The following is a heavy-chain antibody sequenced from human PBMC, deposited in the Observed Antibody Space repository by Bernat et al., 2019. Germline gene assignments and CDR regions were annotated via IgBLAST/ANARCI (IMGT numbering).Heavy chain of an antibody. CDR2: IVVGSGNT. D-gene: IGHD2-21*01. CDR1: GFTFTSSA. CDR3: AADDCAGKDQYPNYYYGMDV. J-gene: IGHJ6*02. V-gene: IGHV1-58*02. Sequence: QMQLVQSGPEVKKPGTSVKVSCKASGFTFTSSAMQWVRQARGQRLEWIGWIVVGSGNTNYAQKFQERVTITRDMSTSTAYMELSSLRSEDTAVYYCAADDCAGKDQYPNYYYGMDVWGQGTMVTVSS.